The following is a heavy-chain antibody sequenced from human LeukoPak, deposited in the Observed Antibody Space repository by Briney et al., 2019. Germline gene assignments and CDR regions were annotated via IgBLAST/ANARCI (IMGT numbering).Heavy chain of an antibody. CDR1: GFTFSSYA. J-gene: IGHJ6*02. CDR3: ARLFCSRTSCSARSYYYYGMDV. Sequence: GGSLRLSCAASGFTFSSYAMSWVRQAPGKGLEWVSSISSGSTYIYYADSLKGRFTISRDNAKNSLFLEMNSLRAEDTAVYYCARLFCSRTSCSARSYYYYGMDVWGQGTTVTVSS. D-gene: IGHD2-2*01. V-gene: IGHV3-21*01. CDR2: ISSGSTYI.